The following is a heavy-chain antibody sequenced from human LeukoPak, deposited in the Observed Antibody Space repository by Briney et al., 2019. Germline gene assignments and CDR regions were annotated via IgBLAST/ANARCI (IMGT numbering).Heavy chain of an antibody. CDR2: IYYSGST. CDR3: ARHGHDYADIYYFDY. V-gene: IGHV4-59*08. D-gene: IGHD4-17*01. Sequence: PSETLSLTCTLSGVSIISYYWSWIRQPPGKGLEWIGYIYYSGSTNYNPSVKSRVTISVDTSKNQFPLKLSSVTAADTAVYYCARHGHDYADIYYFDYWGQGTLVTVSS. CDR1: GVSIISYY. J-gene: IGHJ4*02.